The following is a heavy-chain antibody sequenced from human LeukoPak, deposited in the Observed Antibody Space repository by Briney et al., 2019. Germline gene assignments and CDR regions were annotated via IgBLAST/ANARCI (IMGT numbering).Heavy chain of an antibody. J-gene: IGHJ4*02. V-gene: IGHV1-2*02. Sequence: GASVKVSCKASGYTFTGYYIHWVRQAPGQGLEWMGWINPNSGGTNYAQKLQGRVTMTTDTSTSTAYMELRSLRSDDTAVYYCARDLQPDPLRYFDWLLPGVGYWGQGTLVTVSS. CDR3: ARDLQPDPLRYFDWLLPGVGY. CDR2: INPNSGGT. CDR1: GYTFTGYY. D-gene: IGHD3-9*01.